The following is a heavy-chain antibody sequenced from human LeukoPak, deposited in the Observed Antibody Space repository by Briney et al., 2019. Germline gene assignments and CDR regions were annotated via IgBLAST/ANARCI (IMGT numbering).Heavy chain of an antibody. CDR1: GGSISSSSYY. CDR3: ARHPSVTNFLFDY. D-gene: IGHD4-17*01. V-gene: IGHV4-39*01. CDR2: IYYSGNT. J-gene: IGHJ4*02. Sequence: SETLSLTCTVSGGSISSSSYYWGWIRQPPTKGLEWIGSIYYSGNTYYNPSLKSRVTISVDTSVDTSKNQVSLKLSSATAADTAVYYCARHPSVTNFLFDYWGQGTLVTVSS.